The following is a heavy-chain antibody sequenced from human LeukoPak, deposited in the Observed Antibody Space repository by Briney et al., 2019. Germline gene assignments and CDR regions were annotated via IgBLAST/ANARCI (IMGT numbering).Heavy chain of an antibody. J-gene: IGHJ4*02. D-gene: IGHD3-22*01. CDR2: ISYDGSNK. CDR1: GFTFSSYG. CDR3: ATKGGNYYDSSGYPAI. V-gene: IGHV3-30*03. Sequence: PGGSLRLSCAASGFTFSSYGMHWVRQAPGKGLEWVAVISYDGSNKYYADSVKGRFTISRDNSKNTLYLQMNSLRAEDTAVYYCATKGGNYYDSSGYPAIWGQGTLVTVSS.